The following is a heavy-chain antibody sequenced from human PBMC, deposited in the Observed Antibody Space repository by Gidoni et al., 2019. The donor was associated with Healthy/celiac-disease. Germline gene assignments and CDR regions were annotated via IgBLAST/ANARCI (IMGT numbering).Heavy chain of an antibody. D-gene: IGHD4-17*01. CDR1: GFTFSSYS. J-gene: IGHJ4*02. V-gene: IGHV3-21*01. CDR3: ARDGDYGGKEFDY. CDR2: ISSSSSYI. Sequence: EVQLVESGGGLVKPGGSLRLSCAASGFTFSSYSMNWVRQAPGKGLEWVSSISSSSSYIYYADSVKGRFTISRDNAKNSLYLQMNSLRAEDTAVYYCARDGDYGGKEFDYWGQGTLVTVSS.